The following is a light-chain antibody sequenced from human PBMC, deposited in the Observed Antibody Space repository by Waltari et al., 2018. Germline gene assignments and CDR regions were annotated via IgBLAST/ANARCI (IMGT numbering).Light chain of an antibody. J-gene: IGLJ2*01. Sequence: QSVLTQPPSASGTPGPRVSMSCPGSSSNIGSNTVTGYQQPPGTAPKLLIYSNNQRPPGVPDRFSGSKSGTSASLAISGLLSEDEADYYCAAWDDSLNGVIFGGGTKLTVL. CDR2: SNN. V-gene: IGLV1-44*01. CDR3: AAWDDSLNGVI. CDR1: SSNIGSNT.